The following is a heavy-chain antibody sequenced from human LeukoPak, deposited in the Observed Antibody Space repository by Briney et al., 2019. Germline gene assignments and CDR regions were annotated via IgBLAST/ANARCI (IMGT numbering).Heavy chain of an antibody. CDR1: GGSISSGGYY. J-gene: IGHJ4*02. CDR2: IYYSGST. D-gene: IGHD6-19*01. CDR3: AKGGGWLYYFDY. V-gene: IGHV4-31*03. Sequence: PSETLSLTCTVSGGSISSGGYYWSWIRQHPGKGLEWIGYIYYSGSTYYNPSLKSRVTISVDTSKNQFSLKLSSVTAADTAVYYCAKGGGWLYYFDYWGQGTLVTVSS.